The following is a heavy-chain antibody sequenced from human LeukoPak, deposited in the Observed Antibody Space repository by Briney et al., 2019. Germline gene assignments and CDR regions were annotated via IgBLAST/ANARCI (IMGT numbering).Heavy chain of an antibody. CDR3: ARVRRLVGSRWFDS. Sequence: GGSLRLSCAASGFPFTNNYMSWVRQAPGKGLEWVSVINIGGSVSYADSVKGRFTISRDNSNSTLYLQMNSLRVEDTALYYCARVRRLVGSRWFDSWGQGTLVTVSS. J-gene: IGHJ5*01. D-gene: IGHD1-26*01. V-gene: IGHV3-53*01. CDR1: GFPFTNNY. CDR2: INIGGSV.